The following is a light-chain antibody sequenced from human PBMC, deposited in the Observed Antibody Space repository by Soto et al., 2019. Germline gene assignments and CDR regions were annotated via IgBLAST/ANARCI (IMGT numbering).Light chain of an antibody. Sequence: EIVLTQSPATLSLSPGERATLSCRASQSVSIYLAWYQQKPGQAPRLLIYDASNRATGIPARFSGSGSGTDFTLTISRLEPEDFAVYYCQHYGSSRTFGQGTKVDI. CDR1: QSVSIY. V-gene: IGKV3-11*01. CDR2: DAS. CDR3: QHYGSSRT. J-gene: IGKJ1*01.